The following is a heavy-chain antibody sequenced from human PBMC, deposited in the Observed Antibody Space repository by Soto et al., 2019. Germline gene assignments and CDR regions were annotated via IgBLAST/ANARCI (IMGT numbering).Heavy chain of an antibody. J-gene: IGHJ4*02. Sequence: GGSLRLSCAASGFTFSSYGMHWVRQAPGKGLEWVAVISYDGSNKYYADSVKGRFTISRDNSKNTLYLQMNSLRAEDTAVYYCAKDAFLGSSSWIDYWGQGTLVTVSS. CDR2: ISYDGSNK. CDR1: GFTFSSYG. D-gene: IGHD6-13*01. CDR3: AKDAFLGSSSWIDY. V-gene: IGHV3-30*18.